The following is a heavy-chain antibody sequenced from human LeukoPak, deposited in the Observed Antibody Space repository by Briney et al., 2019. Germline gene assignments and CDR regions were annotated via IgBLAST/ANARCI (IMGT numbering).Heavy chain of an antibody. CDR1: GYSFTNFR. V-gene: IGHV5-51*01. CDR3: ARPLGSGIDF. J-gene: IGHJ4*02. CDR2: IYPGDSDT. Sequence: GESLKISCKGSGYSFTNFRIGWVRQMPGKGLEWMGVIYPGDSDTTYSPSFQGQVTISADKSITTAYLQWSSLKASDTAMYYCARPLGSGIDFWGQGTPVTVSS. D-gene: IGHD2-15*01.